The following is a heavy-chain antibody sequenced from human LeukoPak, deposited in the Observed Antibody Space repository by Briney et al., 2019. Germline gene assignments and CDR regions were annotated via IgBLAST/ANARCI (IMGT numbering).Heavy chain of an antibody. CDR1: GFTFSSHA. CDR3: ANGDAGRPSEGLDY. V-gene: IGHV3-23*01. Sequence: GRSLRLSCAASGFTFSSHAVSWVRQPPGKGLEWVSRVSGGGGRTYYADSVKGRFTISRDNSKSTLYLQMNSLRAEDTAVYYCANGDAGRPSEGLDYWGRGTLVTVSS. D-gene: IGHD6-6*01. J-gene: IGHJ4*02. CDR2: VSGGGGRT.